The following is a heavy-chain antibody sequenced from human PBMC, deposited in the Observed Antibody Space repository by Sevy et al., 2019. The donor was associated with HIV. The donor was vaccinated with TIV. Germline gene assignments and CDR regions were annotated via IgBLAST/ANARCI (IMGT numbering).Heavy chain of an antibody. J-gene: IGHJ4*02. V-gene: IGHV3-33*01. CDR2: IWSDGAYQ. CDR1: GFTFSNYA. D-gene: IGHD3-22*01. Sequence: GGSLRLSCVATGFTFSNYAMHWVRQAPGKGMEWVAIIWSDGAYQYHGDSVKGRFTISRDNSKNTLYLQMNNVRVEDTAVYYCARGGYYYDNAAYYALDSWGQGILVTVSS. CDR3: ARGGYYYDNAAYYALDS.